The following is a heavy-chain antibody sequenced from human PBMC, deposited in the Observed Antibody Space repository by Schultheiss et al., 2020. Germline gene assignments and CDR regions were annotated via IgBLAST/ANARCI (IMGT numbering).Heavy chain of an antibody. CDR2: VYYSGHT. Sequence: SETLSLTCTVSGGSISSYYWSWIRQPAGKGLEWIGYVYYSGHTNYHPSLKSRVTISVDTSKNQFSLKLNSVTAADTAVYYCARDPTDSYSSSSDAFDIWGQGTLVTVSS. V-gene: IGHV4-59*12. CDR1: GGSISSYY. J-gene: IGHJ3*02. D-gene: IGHD6-6*01. CDR3: ARDPTDSYSSSSDAFDI.